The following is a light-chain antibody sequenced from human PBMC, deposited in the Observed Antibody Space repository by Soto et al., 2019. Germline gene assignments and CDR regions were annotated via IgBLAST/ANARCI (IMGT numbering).Light chain of an antibody. Sequence: EIVLTQSPATMSLSPGERATLSCGASESVSYSYVAWYQLKGGLAPRLLVFRASNRATGIPDRFSGSGSGTDFLLTISGLQSEDFAVYYCQQYNNWPPITFGQGTRLEIK. CDR3: QQYNNWPPIT. CDR1: ESVSYSY. CDR2: RAS. J-gene: IGKJ5*01. V-gene: IGKV3D-20*01.